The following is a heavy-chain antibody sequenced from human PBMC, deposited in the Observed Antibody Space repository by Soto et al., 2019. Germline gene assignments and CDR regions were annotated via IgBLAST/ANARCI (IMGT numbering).Heavy chain of an antibody. V-gene: IGHV3-30-3*01. Sequence: QVQLVESGGGVVKPGRSLRLSCAASGFTFSSYAMYWVRQAPGKGLEWVAVISYDGNNKYYADSVKGRFTISRDNSKNTLYLQMNSLRAEDTAVYYCARAGCHGGSCYTLVGLRYGMDVWGQGTTVTVSS. CDR1: GFTFSSYA. J-gene: IGHJ6*02. D-gene: IGHD2-15*01. CDR2: ISYDGNNK. CDR3: ARAGCHGGSCYTLVGLRYGMDV.